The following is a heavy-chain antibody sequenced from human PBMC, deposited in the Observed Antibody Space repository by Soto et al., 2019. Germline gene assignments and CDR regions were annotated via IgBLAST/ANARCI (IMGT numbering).Heavy chain of an antibody. CDR1: GFTFSSYG. J-gene: IGHJ6*02. D-gene: IGHD2-2*01. CDR2: IWYDGSNK. V-gene: IGHV3-33*01. Sequence: GGSLRLSCAASGFTFSSYGMHWVRQAPGKGLEWVAVIWYDGSNKYYADSVKGRFTISRDNSKNTLYLQMNSLRAEDTAVYYCARSLGYCSSTSCSPFYYYYGMDVWGQGTTVTVSS. CDR3: ARSLGYCSSTSCSPFYYYYGMDV.